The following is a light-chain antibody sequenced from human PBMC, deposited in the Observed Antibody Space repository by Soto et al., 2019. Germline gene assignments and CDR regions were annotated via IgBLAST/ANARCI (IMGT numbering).Light chain of an antibody. CDR1: SSEVGGYNY. V-gene: IGLV2-14*01. CDR3: SSYTTSNTRQIV. J-gene: IGLJ1*01. CDR2: EVT. Sequence: QSVLTQPPSMSGSPGQSITISCTGTSSEVGGYNYVSWYQHHPGKAPKLIIYEVTNRPSGVSNPFSGSKSGNTASLTISVLQPEDEADYYCSSYTTSNTRQIVFGTGTKVTVL.